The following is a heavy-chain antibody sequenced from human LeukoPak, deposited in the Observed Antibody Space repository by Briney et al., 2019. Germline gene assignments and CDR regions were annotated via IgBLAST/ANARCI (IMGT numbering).Heavy chain of an antibody. CDR1: GYTFTDYY. CDR2: INPHSGGR. V-gene: IGHV1-2*02. Sequence: ASVKVSCKASGYTFTDYYIHWVRQAPGQGLEWMGWINPHSGGRNLAQKFQGRVTMTRDTSITTAYLELSGLTSDDTAMYYCAKVRDRLSSFYPAAWGQGTLDSVSS. J-gene: IGHJ4*02. D-gene: IGHD6-13*01. CDR3: AKVRDRLSSFYPAA.